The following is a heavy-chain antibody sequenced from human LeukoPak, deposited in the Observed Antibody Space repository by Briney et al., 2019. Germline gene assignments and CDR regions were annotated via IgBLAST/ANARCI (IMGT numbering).Heavy chain of an antibody. CDR3: ASHQTTVALWYFDY. V-gene: IGHV1-69*13. CDR2: IIPIFGTA. J-gene: IGHJ4*02. CDR1: GGTFSSYA. Sequence: SVKVSCKASGGTFSSYAISWVRQAPGQGLEWMGGIIPIFGTANYAQKFQGRVTITADESTSTAYMELSSLRSEDTAVYYCASHQTTVALWYFDYWGQGTLVTVSS. D-gene: IGHD4-11*01.